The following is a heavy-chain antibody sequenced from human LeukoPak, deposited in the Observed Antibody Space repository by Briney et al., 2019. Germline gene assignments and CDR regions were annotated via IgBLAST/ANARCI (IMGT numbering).Heavy chain of an antibody. CDR3: AKYYDYVWGSYAGDAFDI. CDR2: INHSGST. CDR1: GGSFSGYY. Sequence: PSETLSLTCAVYGGSFSGYYWSWIRQPPGKGLEWIGEINHSGSTNYNPSLKSRVTISVDTSKNQFSLKLSSVTAADTAVYYCAKYYDYVWGSYAGDAFDIWGQGTMVTVSS. D-gene: IGHD3-16*01. J-gene: IGHJ3*02. V-gene: IGHV4-34*01.